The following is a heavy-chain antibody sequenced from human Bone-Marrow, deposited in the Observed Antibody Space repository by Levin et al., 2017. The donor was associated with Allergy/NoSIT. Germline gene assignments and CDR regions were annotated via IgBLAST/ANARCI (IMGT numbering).Heavy chain of an antibody. V-gene: IGHV4-59*01. Sequence: PSETLSLTCTVSGASISTDYWSWIRQPPGKGLEWIGFIYSSGYTNYNPSLKSRVTISLDTSKNQFSLHLSSVTAADTAVYYCAREAKTNSGYYTFDYWGQGILVTVSS. D-gene: IGHD3-22*01. CDR2: IYSSGYT. J-gene: IGHJ4*02. CDR1: GASISTDY. CDR3: AREAKTNSGYYTFDY.